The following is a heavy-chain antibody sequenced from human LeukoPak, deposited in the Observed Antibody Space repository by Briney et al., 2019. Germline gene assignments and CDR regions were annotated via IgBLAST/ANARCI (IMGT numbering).Heavy chain of an antibody. J-gene: IGHJ4*02. CDR2: IIPIFGTA. V-gene: IGHV1-69*01. CDR3: ARSRWGSGSYYLTLLY. CDR1: GGTFSSYA. D-gene: IGHD3-10*01. Sequence: GSSVTVSCKASGGTFSSYAISWVRQAPGQGLEWMGGIIPIFGTANYAQKFQGRVTITADESTSTAYMELSSLRSEDTAVYYCARSRWGSGSYYLTLLYWGQGTLVTVSS.